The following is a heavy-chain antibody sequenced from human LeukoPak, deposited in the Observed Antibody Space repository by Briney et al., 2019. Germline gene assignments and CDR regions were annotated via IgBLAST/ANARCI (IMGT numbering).Heavy chain of an antibody. CDR1: GYTFTTYA. D-gene: IGHD2-21*02. CDR3: ARVWREGCNSLDY. V-gene: IGHV7-4-1*02. CDR2: INTKTANP. Sequence: ASVKVSCKASGYTFTTYAMNWVRQAPGQGPEWMGWINTKTANPTYAQGFTGRFVFSLDTSVSTTYLQINSLKAEDTAVYYCARVWREGCNSLDYWGQGTLVTVSS. J-gene: IGHJ4*02.